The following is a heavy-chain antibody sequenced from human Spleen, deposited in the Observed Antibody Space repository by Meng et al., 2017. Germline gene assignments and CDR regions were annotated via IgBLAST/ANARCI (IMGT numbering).Heavy chain of an antibody. CDR3: ARGGDFAMDY. V-gene: IGHV4-59*01. J-gene: IGHJ4*02. CDR2: IYYSGST. Sequence: GSLRLSCTVSGGSISSYYWSWIRQPPGKGLEWIGYIYYSGSTNYNPSLKSRVTISADTSKNQFSLKLSSVTAADTAVYYCARGGDFAMDYWGQGTLVTVSS. D-gene: IGHD2-21*02. CDR1: GGSISSYY.